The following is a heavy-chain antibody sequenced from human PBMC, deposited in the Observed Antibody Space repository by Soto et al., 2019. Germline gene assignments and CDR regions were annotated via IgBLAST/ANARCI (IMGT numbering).Heavy chain of an antibody. CDR3: EKPVGATKAMAT. V-gene: IGHV3-30*18. J-gene: IGHJ4*02. D-gene: IGHD1-26*01. Sequence: QVQLVESGGGVVQPGRSLRLSCAASGFTFSSFDMHWVRQAPGKGLEWVAVISYDGSNKDYADSVKGRFTISRDNSKNTLYQQMTSLRAEDTAVYDCEKPVGATKAMATGGQGALVTVSS. CDR1: GFTFSSFD. CDR2: ISYDGSNK.